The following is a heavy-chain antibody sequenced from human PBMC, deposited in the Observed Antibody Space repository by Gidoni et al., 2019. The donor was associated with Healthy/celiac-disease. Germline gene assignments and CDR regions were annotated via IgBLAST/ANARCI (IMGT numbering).Heavy chain of an antibody. CDR3: AREVITIFGVVSSSGMDV. D-gene: IGHD3-3*01. Sequence: QVQLVQSGAEVMKPGASVKVSCQASGYTFTSHGISWARQSPGQGLEWMGWISAYNGNTNYAQKLQGRVTMTTDTSTSTAYMELRSLRSDDTAVDYCAREVITIFGVVSSSGMDVWGQGTTVTVSS. CDR1: GYTFTSHG. CDR2: ISAYNGNT. V-gene: IGHV1-18*01. J-gene: IGHJ6*02.